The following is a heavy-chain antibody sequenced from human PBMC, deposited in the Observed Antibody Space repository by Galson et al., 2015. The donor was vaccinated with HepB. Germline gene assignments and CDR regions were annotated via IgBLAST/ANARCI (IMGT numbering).Heavy chain of an antibody. J-gene: IGHJ4*02. D-gene: IGHD3-22*01. V-gene: IGHV3-30*18. CDR1: GFTFSSYG. Sequence: SLRLSCAASGFTFSSYGMHWVRQAPGKGLEWVAVISYDGSNKYYADSVKGRFTISRDNSKNTLYLQMNSLRAEDTAVYYCAKDFSLFTYYYDSSGYSEDNYFDYWGQGTLVTVSS. CDR3: AKDFSLFTYYYDSSGYSEDNYFDY. CDR2: ISYDGSNK.